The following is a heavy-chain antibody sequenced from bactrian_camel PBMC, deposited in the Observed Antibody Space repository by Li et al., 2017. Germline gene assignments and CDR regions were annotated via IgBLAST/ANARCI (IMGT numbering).Heavy chain of an antibody. Sequence: VQLVESGGGSVQTGGSLRLSCAVSGFRARTYCMGWFRQAPGKEREGVATIGSDGGGTVYHNSVKGRFTISRDNAKGTVYLQMNSLKPEDTAVYYCATDTLEYGGKAYNYWGQGTQVTVS. CDR3: ATDTLEYGGKAYNY. V-gene: IGHV3S40*01. J-gene: IGHJ4*01. CDR2: IGSDGGGT. CDR1: GFRARTYC. D-gene: IGHD6*01.